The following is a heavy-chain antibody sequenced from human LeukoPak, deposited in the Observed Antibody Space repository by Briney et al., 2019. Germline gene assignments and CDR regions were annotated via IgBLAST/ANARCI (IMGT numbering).Heavy chain of an antibody. V-gene: IGHV3-23*01. Sequence: GGSLTLSCAAYAFTFSNYAMHRVRQAPGKGLEGGSGTSNSGGSTYYAFSVKGRITISRDNSKNTLYLQMNSLRAEDTAVYYCAKETSSSFDYWGQGTLVTVSS. D-gene: IGHD6-6*01. CDR2: TSNSGGST. CDR1: AFTFSNYA. J-gene: IGHJ4*02. CDR3: AKETSSSFDY.